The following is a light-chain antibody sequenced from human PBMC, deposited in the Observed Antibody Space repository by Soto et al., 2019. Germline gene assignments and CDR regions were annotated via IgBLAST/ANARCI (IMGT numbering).Light chain of an antibody. CDR1: QSVRSY. Sequence: EIVLTQSPATLSLSPGERATLSCRASQSVRSYLAWYQQKPGQAPRLVIFDASNRATGIPPRFSGSGSGTDFTLSISDLEPEDFAVYYCQQRSNWPPTWTFGQGTKGEIK. V-gene: IGKV3-11*01. J-gene: IGKJ1*01. CDR2: DAS. CDR3: QQRSNWPPTWT.